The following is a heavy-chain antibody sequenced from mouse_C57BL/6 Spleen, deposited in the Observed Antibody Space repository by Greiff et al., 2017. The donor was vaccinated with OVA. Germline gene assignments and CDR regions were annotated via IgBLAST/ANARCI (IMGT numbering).Heavy chain of an antibody. CDR1: GYTFTDYE. Sequence: QVQLKESGAELVRPGASVTLSCKASGYTFTDYEMHWVKQTPVHGLEWIGAIAPETGGTASTQKFKGKAILTADKSSSTAYMEIRSLTSEDSADYYCTRWVTTGGFDDWGQGTTLTVSS. D-gene: IGHD2-2*01. CDR3: TRWVTTGGFDD. CDR2: IAPETGGT. V-gene: IGHV1-15*01. J-gene: IGHJ2*01.